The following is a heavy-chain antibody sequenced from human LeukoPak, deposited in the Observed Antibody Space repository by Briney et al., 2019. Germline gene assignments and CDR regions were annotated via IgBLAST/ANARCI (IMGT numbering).Heavy chain of an antibody. CDR2: IYYSGST. CDR3: ARDGPSPKYSSGWYPRAPDAFDI. J-gene: IGHJ3*02. V-gene: IGHV4-61*01. D-gene: IGHD6-19*01. Sequence: PSETLSLTCTVSGGSVSSGSYYWSWIRQPPGKGLEWIGYIYYSGSTNYNPSLKSRVTISVDTSKNQFSLKLSSVTAADTAVYYCARDGPSPKYSSGWYPRAPDAFDIWGQGTMVTVSS. CDR1: GGSVSSGSYY.